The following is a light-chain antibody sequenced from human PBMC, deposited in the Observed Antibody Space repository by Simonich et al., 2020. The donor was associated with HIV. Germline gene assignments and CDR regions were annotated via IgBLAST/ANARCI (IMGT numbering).Light chain of an antibody. V-gene: IGKV1-39*01. J-gene: IGKJ1*01. CDR3: QQSYSSLWT. CDR2: AAS. CDR1: QSISSY. Sequence: DIQMTQSPSSLSASVGDRVTVSCRASQSISSYLNWYQQKPGKAPKLLIYAASSLQRGVPSRVSGSASGTDFTLTISSLQHEDFATYYCQQSYSSLWTFGQGTKVEIK.